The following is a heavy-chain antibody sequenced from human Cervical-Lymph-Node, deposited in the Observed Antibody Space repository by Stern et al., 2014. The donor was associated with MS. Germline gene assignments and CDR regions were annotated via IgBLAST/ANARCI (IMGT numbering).Heavy chain of an antibody. Sequence: QVTLRESGPTLVKPTQTVTLTCTLSGFSVATAGVGVGWIRQPTGKALEWLALLFWDDDKLYSPSLKNRLTIIKDTSKNQVVLTMTNVDPVDTATYYCAHSRVKYCRGGTCYSSLFDYWGQGTLVTVSS. CDR1: GFSVATAGVG. V-gene: IGHV2-5*02. D-gene: IGHD2-15*01. CDR2: LFWDDDK. CDR3: AHSRVKYCRGGTCYSSLFDY. J-gene: IGHJ4*02.